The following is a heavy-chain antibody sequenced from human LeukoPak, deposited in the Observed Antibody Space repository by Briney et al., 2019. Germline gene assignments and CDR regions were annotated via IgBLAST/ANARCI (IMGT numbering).Heavy chain of an antibody. CDR1: AGSISSYY. D-gene: IGHD6-13*01. CDR3: AGGIAAAGY. J-gene: IGHJ4*02. Sequence: SETLSLACTVSAGSISSYYCSCVRQPPGKGLGWHGYIYYSGSTNYNPSLKSRVTISVDTSKNKFSLKLSSVTAADTAVDYCAGGIAAAGYWGQGTLVTVSS. V-gene: IGHV4-59*01. CDR2: IYYSGST.